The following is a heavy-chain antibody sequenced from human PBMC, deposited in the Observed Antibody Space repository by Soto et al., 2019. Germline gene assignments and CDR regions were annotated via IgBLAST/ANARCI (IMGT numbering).Heavy chain of an antibody. Sequence: ASVKVSCKPSGYTFTSYGFSWVRQAPGQGPEWMGWISTWNDGKTDAQKFRGRVTMTTDTSTSTAYMELRSLRSDDTAVYYCARLNSDYAVDYWSQGTLVTVSS. CDR1: GYTFTSYG. V-gene: IGHV1-18*04. D-gene: IGHD5-12*01. CDR3: ARLNSDYAVDY. J-gene: IGHJ4*02. CDR2: ISTWNDGK.